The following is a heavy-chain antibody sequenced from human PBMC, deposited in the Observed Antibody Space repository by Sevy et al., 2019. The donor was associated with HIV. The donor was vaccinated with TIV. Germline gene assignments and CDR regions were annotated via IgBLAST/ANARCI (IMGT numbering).Heavy chain of an antibody. V-gene: IGHV3-53*01. CDR3: ARDRVTYYYDSSGYYTSGYGMDV. Sequence: GGSLRLSCAASGFTVSSNYMSWVRQAPGKGLEWVSVIYSGDRTDYADSVKGRFTISRDNSKNTLYLQMNSLRAEDTAVYYWARDRVTYYYDSSGYYTSGYGMDVWGQGTTVTVSS. D-gene: IGHD3-22*01. CDR2: IYSGDRT. CDR1: GFTVSSNY. J-gene: IGHJ6*02.